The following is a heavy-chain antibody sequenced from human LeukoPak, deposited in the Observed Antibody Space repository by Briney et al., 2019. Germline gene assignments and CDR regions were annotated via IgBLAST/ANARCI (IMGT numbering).Heavy chain of an antibody. CDR2: INEDGREK. Sequence: GGSLRLPCVASGFTSSRYWMSWVRQTPGKGLEWVANINEDGREKYYVDSVNGRFTISRDNAKNSLYLQMNSLRAEDTAVYFCVRDAYDDYQSLDYWGQGTLVTVSS. V-gene: IGHV3-7*01. J-gene: IGHJ4*02. CDR3: VRDAYDDYQSLDY. D-gene: IGHD4-17*01. CDR1: GFTSSRYW.